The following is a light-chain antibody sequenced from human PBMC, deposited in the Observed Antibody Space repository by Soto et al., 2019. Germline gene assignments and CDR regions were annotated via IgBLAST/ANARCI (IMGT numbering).Light chain of an antibody. J-gene: IGKJ1*01. CDR1: QSVSSSY. CDR3: QQYGSSPRT. CDR2: GAS. V-gene: IGKV3-20*01. Sequence: EIVLTPSPGTLSLSPGERATLSCRASQSVSSSYLVWYQQKPGQAPRLLIYGASSRATGIPDRFSGSGSGTDFTLTISRLEPEDFAVYYCQQYGSSPRTFGQGTKVDIK.